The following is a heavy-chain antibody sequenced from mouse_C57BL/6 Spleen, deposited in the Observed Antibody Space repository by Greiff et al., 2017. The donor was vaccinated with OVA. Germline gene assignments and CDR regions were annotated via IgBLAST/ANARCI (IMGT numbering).Heavy chain of an antibody. D-gene: IGHD2-1*01. J-gene: IGHJ2*01. CDR1: GFTFSSYT. V-gene: IGHV5-9*01. CDR3: ARQGGKEDYFDY. CDR2: ISGGGGNT. Sequence: EVMLVESGGGLVKPGGSLKLSCAASGFTFSSYTMSWVRQTPEKRLEWVATISGGGGNTYYPDSVKGRFTISRDNAKNTLYLQMSSLRSEDTALYYCARQGGKEDYFDYWGQGTTLTVSS.